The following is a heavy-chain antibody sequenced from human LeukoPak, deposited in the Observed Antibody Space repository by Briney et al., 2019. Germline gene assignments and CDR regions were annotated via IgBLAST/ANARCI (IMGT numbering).Heavy chain of an antibody. CDR3: ARDRVSIRLGYWFDP. Sequence: PGGSLRLSCAASGFTFSSYWMIWVRQTPGKGLEWVTNIKEDGSEKDYVDSVKGRFTISRDNAKNSLYLQMNSLRAEDTAVYHCARDRVSIRLGYWFDPWGQGTLVTVSS. CDR1: GFTFSSYW. J-gene: IGHJ5*02. D-gene: IGHD5/OR15-5a*01. V-gene: IGHV3-7*01. CDR2: IKEDGSEK.